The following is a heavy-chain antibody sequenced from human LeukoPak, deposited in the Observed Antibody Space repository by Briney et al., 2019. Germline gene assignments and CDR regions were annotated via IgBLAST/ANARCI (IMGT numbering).Heavy chain of an antibody. CDR2: IKQDGSEK. D-gene: IGHD2-21*02. Sequence: PGGSLRLSCAASGFTFSSYWMSWVRQAPGKGLEWVANIKQDGSEKYYVDSVKGRFTISRDNAKNSLYLQMNSLRAEDTAVYYCARVGRHIVVVTTGAFDYWGQGTLDTVSS. CDR3: ARVGRHIVVVTTGAFDY. V-gene: IGHV3-7*01. J-gene: IGHJ4*02. CDR1: GFTFSSYW.